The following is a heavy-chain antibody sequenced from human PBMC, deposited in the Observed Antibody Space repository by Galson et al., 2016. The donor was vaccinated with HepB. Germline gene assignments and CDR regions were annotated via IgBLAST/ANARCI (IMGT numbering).Heavy chain of an antibody. D-gene: IGHD1/OR15-1a*01. V-gene: IGHV6-1*01. CDR1: GDSVSSNNAI. J-gene: IGHJ6*02. CDR2: TYYRSKWYN. Sequence: CAISGDSVSSNNAIWNWIRQSPSRGLEWLGRTYYRSKWYNDYGVSVKSRITIGPDTSKNQFSLQLTSVTPEDTAVYYCAGHLRMGRTSNGLDVWGQGTTVTVSS. CDR3: AGHLRMGRTSNGLDV.